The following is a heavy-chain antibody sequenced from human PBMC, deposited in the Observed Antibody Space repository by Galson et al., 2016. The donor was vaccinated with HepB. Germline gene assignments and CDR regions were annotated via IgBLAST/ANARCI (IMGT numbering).Heavy chain of an antibody. CDR3: ARSYGIRAGTTVYGMDV. Sequence: LSLTCTVSGDAISSGGHYWSWIRQAPGKGLEWVSAITSSGSLTYYADSVKGRFTISRDNAKKSLYLQMNSLRAEDTAVYYCARSYGIRAGTTVYGMDVWGQGTTVTVSS. J-gene: IGHJ6*02. CDR1: GDAISSGGHY. D-gene: IGHD1-1*01. V-gene: IGHV3-11*04. CDR2: ITSSGSLT.